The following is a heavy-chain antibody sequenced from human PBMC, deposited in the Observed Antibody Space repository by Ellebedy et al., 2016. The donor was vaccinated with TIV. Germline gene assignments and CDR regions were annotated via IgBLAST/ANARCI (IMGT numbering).Heavy chain of an antibody. CDR3: ARGVLPCYFDY. V-gene: IGHV4-61*01. D-gene: IGHD2/OR15-2a*01. CDR1: GGSVSSGSYY. Sequence: GSLRLSXTVSGGSVSSGSYYWSWIRQPPGKGLEWIGYIYYSGSTNYNPSLKSRVTISVDTSKNQFSLKLSSVTAADTAVYYCARGVLPCYFDYWGQGTLVTVSS. CDR2: IYYSGST. J-gene: IGHJ4*02.